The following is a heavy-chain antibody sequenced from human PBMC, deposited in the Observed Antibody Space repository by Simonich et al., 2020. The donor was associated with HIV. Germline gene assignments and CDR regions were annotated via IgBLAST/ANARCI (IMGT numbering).Heavy chain of an antibody. V-gene: IGHV4-34*01. CDR2: INHSGTT. Sequence: QVRLQQWGAGLLKPSKTLSLTCAVYGGSFSGYYWSWIRQPPGKGLEWIGEINHSGTTNYKPSLKSRVTISRDTSKNQFSLKLGSVTAADTAIYYCARVIFVTSAGFDYWGQGTLVTVSS. CDR3: ARVIFVTSAGFDY. D-gene: IGHD3-3*02. CDR1: GGSFSGYY. J-gene: IGHJ4*02.